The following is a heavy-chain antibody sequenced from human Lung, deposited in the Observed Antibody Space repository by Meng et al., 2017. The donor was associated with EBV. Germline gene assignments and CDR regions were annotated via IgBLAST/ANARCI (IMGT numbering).Heavy chain of an antibody. J-gene: IGHJ4*02. V-gene: IGHV4-31*03. Sequence: QVQRPGFGLGLVHPFQTPSLTCTGSGGSVISGGYYWSWIRQQPGKGLEWIGYIYYTGSSFYNPSLKSRVTISVDTSKNQFSLNLSSVTAADTAVYYCANAGRFGESLGDYWGQGILVTVSS. CDR1: GGSVISGGYY. CDR3: ANAGRFGESLGDY. CDR2: IYYTGSS. D-gene: IGHD3-10*01.